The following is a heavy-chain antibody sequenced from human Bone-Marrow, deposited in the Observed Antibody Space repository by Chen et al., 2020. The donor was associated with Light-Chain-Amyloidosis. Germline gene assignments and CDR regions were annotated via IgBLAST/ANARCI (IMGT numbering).Heavy chain of an antibody. CDR3: ARATVVTSAIGFFDS. Sequence: QVQLQESGPGLVKPSQTLSLTCTVSGGSINSASYYWGWIRQHPGKGLEWIGYIYYRWSTYYNPSLGSRSTITPDPSPNQFSLRLKSGTAADTAVYYCARATVVTSAIGFFDSWGQGTLVTVSS. CDR1: GGSINSASYY. CDR2: IYYRWST. V-gene: IGHV4-31*03. D-gene: IGHD2-2*02. J-gene: IGHJ4*02.